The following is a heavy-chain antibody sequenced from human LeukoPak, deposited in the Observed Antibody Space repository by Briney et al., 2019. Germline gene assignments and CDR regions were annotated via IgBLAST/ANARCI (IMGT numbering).Heavy chain of an antibody. V-gene: IGHV1-8*01. Sequence: ASVKVSCRASGYTFTSYDINWVRQATGQGLEWMGWMNPNSGNTGYAQKFQGRVTMTRNTSISTAYMELSSLRSEDTAVYYCARVYSSSSDYYYYMDVWGKGTTVTVSS. D-gene: IGHD6-6*01. J-gene: IGHJ6*03. CDR1: GYTFTSYD. CDR3: ARVYSSSSDYYYYMDV. CDR2: MNPNSGNT.